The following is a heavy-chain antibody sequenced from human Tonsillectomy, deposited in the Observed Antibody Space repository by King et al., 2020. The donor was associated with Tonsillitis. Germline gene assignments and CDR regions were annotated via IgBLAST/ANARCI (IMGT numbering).Heavy chain of an antibody. D-gene: IGHD3-10*01. Sequence: VQLVESGGGLVQPGGSLRLSCAASGFTFSSYWMHWVRQAPGKGLVWVSRINSDGSSTSYADSVKGRFTITRDNAKNTQYLQMNSLRAEDTAVYYCARGNYYYGSGSYYNHYYMDVWGKGTTVTVSS. CDR3: ARGNYYYGSGSYYNHYYMDV. V-gene: IGHV3-74*01. J-gene: IGHJ6*03. CDR1: GFTFSSYW. CDR2: INSDGSST.